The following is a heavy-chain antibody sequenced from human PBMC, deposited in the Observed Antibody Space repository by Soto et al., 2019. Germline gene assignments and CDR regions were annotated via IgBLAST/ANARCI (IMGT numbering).Heavy chain of an antibody. J-gene: IGHJ4*02. CDR3: VLWVRGLINY. CDR2: SRSRVDKYAT. V-gene: IGHV3-72*01. Sequence: EVQLVESGGGLVQPGGSLRLSCATSGITFSDHDMDWVRQAPGKGLEWLGRSRSRVDKYATDYAASVRGRFTFSRDDLKSSLSLQMRSLKTGDTAMYYCVLWVRGLINYWGQGTLVTVSS. D-gene: IGHD3-10*01. CDR1: GITFSDHD.